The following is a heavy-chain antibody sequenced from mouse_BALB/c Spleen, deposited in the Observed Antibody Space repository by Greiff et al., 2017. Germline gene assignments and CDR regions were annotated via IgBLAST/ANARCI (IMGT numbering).Heavy chain of an antibody. V-gene: IGHV3-6*02. CDR3: ARVGDYDDYAMDY. Sequence: EVKLQQSGPGLVKPSQSLSLTCSVTGYSITSGYYWNWIRQFPGNKLEWMGYISYDGSNNYNPSLKNRISITRDTSKNQFFLKLNSVTTEDTATYYCARVGDYDDYAMDYWGQGTSVTVSS. J-gene: IGHJ4*01. CDR2: ISYDGSN. D-gene: IGHD2-4*01. CDR1: GYSITSGYY.